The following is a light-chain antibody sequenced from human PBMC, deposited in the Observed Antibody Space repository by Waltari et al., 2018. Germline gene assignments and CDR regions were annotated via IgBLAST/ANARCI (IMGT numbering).Light chain of an antibody. CDR3: QSYDSSLSGPL. J-gene: IGLJ2*01. CDR1: RSNIGAGYD. Sequence: QSVLTQPPPVSGAPGQRVTISCTGSRSNIGAGYDVHWYQRLPGTAPKLLIYGNSNRPSGVPDRFSGSKSGTSASLAITGLQAEDEADYYCQSYDSSLSGPLFGGGTKLTVL. V-gene: IGLV1-40*01. CDR2: GNS.